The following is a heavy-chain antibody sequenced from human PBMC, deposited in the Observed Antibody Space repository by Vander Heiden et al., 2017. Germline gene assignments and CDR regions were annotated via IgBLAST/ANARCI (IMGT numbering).Heavy chain of an antibody. CDR3: AREMFVKGQVAQGTFDY. Sequence: QVQLVESGGVLVKPGCALSIHCPASGFTFSDYYMSCIRQAPGKGLEWVSYISSSGSTIYYEDSGKCLVTISRDNAKNSLYLQMNSLRDAARDVYYCAREMFVKGQVAQGTFDYWVQGNLVTVS. J-gene: IGHJ4*02. V-gene: IGHV3-11*01. CDR1: GFTFSDYY. CDR2: ISSSGSTI. D-gene: IGHD3-10*02.